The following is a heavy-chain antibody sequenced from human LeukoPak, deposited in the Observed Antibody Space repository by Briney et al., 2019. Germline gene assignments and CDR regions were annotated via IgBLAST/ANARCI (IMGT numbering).Heavy chain of an antibody. CDR2: IYSSGST. CDR3: ARDYYDSSGYRHDAFDI. D-gene: IGHD3-22*01. CDR1: GFTVSSNY. Sequence: PGGSLRLSCAASGFTVSSNYMSWVRQAPGKGLEWVSVIYSSGSTYYADSVKGRFTISRDNSKNTLYLQMNSLRAEDTAVYYCARDYYDSSGYRHDAFDIWGQGTMVTVSS. J-gene: IGHJ3*02. V-gene: IGHV3-53*01.